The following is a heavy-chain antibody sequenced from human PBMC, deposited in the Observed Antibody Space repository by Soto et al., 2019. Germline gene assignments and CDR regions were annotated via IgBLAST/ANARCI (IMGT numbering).Heavy chain of an antibody. CDR3: GGGSRGSSGWSGFDS. CDR1: GFTVSSNY. Sequence: EVQLVESGGGLIQPGGSLRLSCAASGFTVSSNYMSWVRQAPGKGLEWVSVIYSGGSTYYADSVKGRFTISRDNSKNTLYLKRHGRRAEDTAVYYGGGGSRGSSGWSGFDSGGREPLVPVPP. CDR2: IYSGGST. V-gene: IGHV3-53*01. D-gene: IGHD6-19*01. J-gene: IGHJ4*02.